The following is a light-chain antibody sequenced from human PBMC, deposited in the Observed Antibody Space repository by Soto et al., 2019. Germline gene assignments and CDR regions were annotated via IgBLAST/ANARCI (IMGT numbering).Light chain of an antibody. CDR3: QQYGSIPMT. V-gene: IGKV3-20*01. CDR1: QSVSSSY. CDR2: GAF. J-gene: IGKJ3*01. Sequence: EIVLTQSPGTLSLSPGERATLSCRASQSVSSSYLGWYQQKPGHAPRLLIYGAFSRATGIPERCSGSGSGRDFTLTISRLEPQDFAVYYCQQYGSIPMTFGPGTKVDIK.